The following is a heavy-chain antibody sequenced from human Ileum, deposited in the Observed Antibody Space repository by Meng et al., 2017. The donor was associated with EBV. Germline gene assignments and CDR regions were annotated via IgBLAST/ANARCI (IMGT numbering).Heavy chain of an antibody. D-gene: IGHD4-17*01. Sequence: QLQLQESGPGLVTPSETLSLTCTVSGGSISTGNYYWGWIRQSPGKGLECIGTIYYRGNTFYNPSLKSRLTISIDTSKNEFSLTLRSVTAADTAVYYCASAYDYGDYEAFAYRGQGSLVTVS. CDR1: GGSISTGNYY. V-gene: IGHV4-39*07. CDR3: ASAYDYGDYEAFAY. CDR2: IYYRGNT. J-gene: IGHJ4*02.